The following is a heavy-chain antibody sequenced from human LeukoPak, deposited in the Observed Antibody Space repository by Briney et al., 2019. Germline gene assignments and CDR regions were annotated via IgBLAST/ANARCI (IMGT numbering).Heavy chain of an antibody. D-gene: IGHD5-24*01. V-gene: IGHV3-30*18. CDR2: ISYDGSNK. CDR3: AKVRTINQWLHRKWDFDY. Sequence: GRSLRLSCAASGFTFSSYGMHWVRQAPGKGLEWVAVISYDGSNKYYADSVKGRFTISRDNSKNTLYLQMNSLRAEDTAVYYCAKVRTINQWLHRKWDFDYWGQGTLVTVSS. J-gene: IGHJ4*02. CDR1: GFTFSSYG.